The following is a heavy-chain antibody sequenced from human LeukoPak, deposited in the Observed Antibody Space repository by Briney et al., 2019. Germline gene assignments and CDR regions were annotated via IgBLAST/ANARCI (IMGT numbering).Heavy chain of an antibody. Sequence: ASVKVSCKASGGTFSSYAISWVRQAPGQGLEWMGRIIPILGIANYAQKFQGRVTITADKSTSTAYMELSSLRSEDTAVYYCATSYGDYSLYNWFDPWGQGTLVTVSS. V-gene: IGHV1-69*04. CDR3: ATSYGDYSLYNWFDP. J-gene: IGHJ5*02. D-gene: IGHD4-17*01. CDR1: GGTFSSYA. CDR2: IIPILGIA.